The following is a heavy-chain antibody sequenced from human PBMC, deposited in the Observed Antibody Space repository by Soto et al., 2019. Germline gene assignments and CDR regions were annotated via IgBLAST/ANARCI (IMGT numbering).Heavy chain of an antibody. J-gene: IGHJ4*02. CDR1: GGSFSVYY. V-gene: IGHV4-34*01. D-gene: IGHD3-22*01. CDR3: ARGPLLDYYDSSGYNTDLDY. Sequence: PSETLSLTCAVYGGSFSVYYWSWIRHPPGQGLEWIGEINHSGSTNYNPSLKSRVTISVDTSKNQFSLKLSSVTAADTAVYYCARGPLLDYYDSSGYNTDLDYWGQGTLVTVSS. CDR2: INHSGST.